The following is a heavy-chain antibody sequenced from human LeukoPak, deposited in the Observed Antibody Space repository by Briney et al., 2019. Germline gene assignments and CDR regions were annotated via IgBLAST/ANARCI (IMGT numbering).Heavy chain of an antibody. CDR2: ISDRGDRI. D-gene: IGHD3-3*01. CDR1: GFSFSTYA. Sequence: PGGSLRLSCATSGFSFSTYAMSWVRQAPGNGLEWVSTISDRGDRIYYADSVKGRFTISRDSSKNTVYLQMNSLRAEDRAVYYCVKDRSAIFGDVWGQGALVTVSS. CDR3: VKDRSAIFGDV. V-gene: IGHV3-23*01. J-gene: IGHJ4*02.